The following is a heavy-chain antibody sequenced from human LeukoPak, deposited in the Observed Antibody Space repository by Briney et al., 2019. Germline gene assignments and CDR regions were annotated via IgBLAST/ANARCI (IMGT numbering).Heavy chain of an antibody. CDR1: GFTFDDYG. V-gene: IGHV3-20*04. Sequence: GGSLRLSCAASGFTFDDYGMSWVHQAPGKGLEWVSGINWNGGSTGYADSVKGRFTISRDNAKNSLYLQMNSLRAEDTAVYYCARGTGSLPGYWGQGTLVTVSS. D-gene: IGHD2-8*02. J-gene: IGHJ4*02. CDR3: ARGTGSLPGY. CDR2: INWNGGST.